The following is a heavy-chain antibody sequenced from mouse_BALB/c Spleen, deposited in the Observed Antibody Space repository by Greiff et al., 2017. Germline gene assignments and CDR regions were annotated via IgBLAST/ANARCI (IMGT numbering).Heavy chain of an antibody. CDR1: GYSITSDYA. CDR3: ARNGYDAVAY. V-gene: IGHV3-2*02. CDR2: ISYSGST. J-gene: IGHJ3*01. Sequence: VQLKESGPGLVKPSQSLSLTCTVTGYSITSDYAWNWIRQFPGNKLEWMGYISYSGSTSYNPSLKSRISITRDTSKNQFFLQLNSVTTEDTATYYCARNGYDAVAYWGQGTLVTVSA. D-gene: IGHD2-14*01.